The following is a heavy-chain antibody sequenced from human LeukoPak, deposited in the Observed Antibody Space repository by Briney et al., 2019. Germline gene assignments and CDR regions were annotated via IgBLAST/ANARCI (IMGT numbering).Heavy chain of an antibody. CDR1: GGSFSGYY. CDR3: ARGRVKLRDTAMVFDYYYYGMDV. Sequence: PSETLSLTCAVYGGSFSGYYWSWIRQPPGKGLEWIGEINHSGSTNYNPSLKSRVTISVDTSKNQFSLKLSSVTAADTAVYYCARGRVKLRDTAMVFDYYYYGMDVWGQGTTVTVSS. D-gene: IGHD5-18*01. CDR2: INHSGST. V-gene: IGHV4-34*01. J-gene: IGHJ6*02.